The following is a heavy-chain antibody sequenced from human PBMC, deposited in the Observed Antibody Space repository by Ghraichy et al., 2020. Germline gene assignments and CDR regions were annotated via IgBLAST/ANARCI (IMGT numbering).Heavy chain of an antibody. J-gene: IGHJ4*02. CDR2: IKTDGSTT. V-gene: IGHV3-74*01. Sequence: GSLRLSCAASGLTFSSYWMHWVRQAPGKGLEWVSHIKTDGSTTNYADSVRGRFTISRDNAKNTLYLQMNSLRADDTAVYYCSTSPRADRGNYWGQGTLVTLSS. CDR3: STSPRADRGNY. CDR1: GLTFSSYW. D-gene: IGHD3-10*01.